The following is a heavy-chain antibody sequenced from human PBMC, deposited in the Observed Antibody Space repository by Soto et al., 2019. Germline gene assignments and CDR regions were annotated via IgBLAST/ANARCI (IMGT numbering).Heavy chain of an antibody. Sequence: QVQLVESGGGVVQPGMSLRLSCAASGFTFSSYGMHWVRQAPGTGLEWVAVMSYDGSRKYYADSLKGRFTISRDNSKNTLSLQMNSLRPEDTAVYYCAKDRAHGDPYYYGMDVWGQGTTVTVSS. D-gene: IGHD4-17*01. V-gene: IGHV3-30*18. J-gene: IGHJ6*02. CDR3: AKDRAHGDPYYYGMDV. CDR1: GFTFSSYG. CDR2: MSYDGSRK.